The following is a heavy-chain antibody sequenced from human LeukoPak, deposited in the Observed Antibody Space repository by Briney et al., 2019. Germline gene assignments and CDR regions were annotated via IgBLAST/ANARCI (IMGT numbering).Heavy chain of an antibody. CDR2: ISYDGSNK. Sequence: PGGSLRHSCAASGFTFSSYAMHWVRQAPGKGLEWVAVISYDGSNKYYADSVKGRFTISRDNSKNTLYLQMNSLRAEDTAVYYCARDAASGYYFDYWGQGTLVTVSS. CDR1: GFTFSSYA. V-gene: IGHV3-30-3*01. D-gene: IGHD3-10*01. CDR3: ARDAASGYYFDY. J-gene: IGHJ4*02.